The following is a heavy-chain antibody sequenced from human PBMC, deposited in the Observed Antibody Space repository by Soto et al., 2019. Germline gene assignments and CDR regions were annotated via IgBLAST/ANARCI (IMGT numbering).Heavy chain of an antibody. Sequence: EVHLLESGGGLVQPGGSLRLSCAASRFTFVNYAMAWFRQAPGKGLEWVSAISANGIDTFYADSVRGRFTVSRDNSRNTLYLQMDRLRAEDTAVYYCAKPYYYGFGPTTDYWGQGTLVTVSS. D-gene: IGHD3-10*01. V-gene: IGHV3-23*01. CDR1: RFTFVNYA. CDR2: ISANGIDT. J-gene: IGHJ4*02. CDR3: AKPYYYGFGPTTDY.